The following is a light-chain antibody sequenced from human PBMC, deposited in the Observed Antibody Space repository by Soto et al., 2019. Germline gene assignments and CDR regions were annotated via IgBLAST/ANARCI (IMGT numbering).Light chain of an antibody. CDR2: DAS. Sequence: DLQMTQSPSTLSASVGDRVTITCRASQSISSWLAWYQQKPGKAPKLLIYDASSLESGVPSRFSGSGSGTEITLTISSLQPDDFATYYCQQYNSYSPMYTFGQGTQLEIK. CDR1: QSISSW. V-gene: IGKV1-5*01. CDR3: QQYNSYSPMYT. J-gene: IGKJ2*01.